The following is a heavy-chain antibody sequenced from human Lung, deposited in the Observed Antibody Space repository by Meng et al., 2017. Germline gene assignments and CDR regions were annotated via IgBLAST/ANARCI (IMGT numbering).Heavy chain of an antibody. D-gene: IGHD6-19*01. CDR1: GYTFTSYY. V-gene: IGHV1-46*01. Sequence: GESLKISCKASGYTFTSYYMHWVRQAHGQGLEWMGIINPSGGSTSYAQKFQGRVTMTRDTSTRTVYMELSSLRSEDTAVYYCARDLAAVAGFDYWGQGTLVTVSS. CDR2: INPSGGST. J-gene: IGHJ4*02. CDR3: ARDLAAVAGFDY.